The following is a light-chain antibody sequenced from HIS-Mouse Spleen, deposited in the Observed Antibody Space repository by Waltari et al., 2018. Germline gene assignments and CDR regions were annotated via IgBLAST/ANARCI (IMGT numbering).Light chain of an antibody. CDR1: QSVLYSSNNKNH. J-gene: IGKJ2*01. CDR2: WAS. V-gene: IGKV4-1*01. Sequence: DIVMTQSPDSLAVSLGERATINCKFSQSVLYSSNNKNHLAWYQQKPGQPPKLLIYWASTRESGVPDRFSGSGSGTDFTLTISSLQAEDVAVYYCQQYYSTPYTFGQGTKLEIK. CDR3: QQYYSTPYT.